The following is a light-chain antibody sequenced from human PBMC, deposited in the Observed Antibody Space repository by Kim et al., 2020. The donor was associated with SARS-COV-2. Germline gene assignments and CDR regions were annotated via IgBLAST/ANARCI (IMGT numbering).Light chain of an antibody. V-gene: IGLV2-14*03. CDR2: SFT. Sequence: QSALTQPASVSGSAGQSITISCTGTSSDVGGYNYVSWYQQHPGKAPKLMIYSFTQRPSGVSARFTGSKSDNTASLTISGLQPEDEADYYCSSYTSSSTVVFGGGTKLTVL. J-gene: IGLJ2*01. CDR3: SSYTSSSTVV. CDR1: SSDVGGYNY.